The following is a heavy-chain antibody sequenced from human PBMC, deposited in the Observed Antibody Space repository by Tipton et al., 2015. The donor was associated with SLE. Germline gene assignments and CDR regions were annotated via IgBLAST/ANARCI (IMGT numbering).Heavy chain of an antibody. CDR1: GGSISSGRYS. CDR3: ARSAEYFQD. Sequence: TLSLTCAVSGGSISSGRYSWNWIRQPPGKGLEWIGYIYHSGSTYYNPSLKSRVTISVDRSKNQFSLKLSSVTAADTAVYYCARSAEYFQDWGQGTLVTVSS. J-gene: IGHJ1*01. CDR2: IYHSGST. V-gene: IGHV4-30-2*01.